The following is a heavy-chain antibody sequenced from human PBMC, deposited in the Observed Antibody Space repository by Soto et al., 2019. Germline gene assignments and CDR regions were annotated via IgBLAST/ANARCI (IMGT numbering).Heavy chain of an antibody. CDR1: GGSISGVNYS. V-gene: IGHV4-30-2*01. J-gene: IGHJ3*02. Sequence: SETLSLTCAVSGGSISGVNYSWSWVRQPPGKGLEWIGFIYDSGSTSSNSSLKSRVTISVDRSKNHFFLNLTSVTASDTAVYYCATYRKFFQIWGQGTKVTVSS. CDR3: ATYRKFFQI. CDR2: IYDSGST.